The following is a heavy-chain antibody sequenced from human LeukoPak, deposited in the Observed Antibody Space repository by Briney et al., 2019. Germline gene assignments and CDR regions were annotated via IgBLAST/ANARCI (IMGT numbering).Heavy chain of an antibody. CDR3: ARDARDYYDSSGYQLFDY. J-gene: IGHJ4*02. CDR2: IYHSGST. CDR1: GYSISSGYY. V-gene: IGHV4-38-2*02. D-gene: IGHD3-22*01. Sequence: SETLSLTCTVSGYSISSGYYWGWIRQPPGKGLEWFGSIYHSGSTYYNPSLKSRVTISVDTSKNQFSLKLSSVTAADTAVYYCARDARDYYDSSGYQLFDYWGQGTLVTVSS.